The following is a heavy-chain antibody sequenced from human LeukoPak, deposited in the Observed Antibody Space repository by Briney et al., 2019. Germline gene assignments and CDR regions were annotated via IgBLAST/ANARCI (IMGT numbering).Heavy chain of an antibody. CDR2: FYNSGRS. V-gene: IGHV4-59*12. J-gene: IGHJ3*02. Sequence: SETLSLTCTVSDDSISDYYRGWIRQPPGKGLEWIGYFYNSGRSTYNPSLKSRVTISVDTSKNQFSLKLSSVTAADTAVYYCARPSGYSYGPHAFDIWGQGTMVTVSS. CDR1: DDSISDYY. CDR3: ARPSGYSYGPHAFDI. D-gene: IGHD5-18*01.